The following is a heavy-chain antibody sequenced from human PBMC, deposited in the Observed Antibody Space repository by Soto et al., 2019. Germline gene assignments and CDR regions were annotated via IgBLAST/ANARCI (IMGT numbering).Heavy chain of an antibody. J-gene: IGHJ5*02. V-gene: IGHV4-31*01. Sequence: QVQLQESGPGLVKPSQTLSLTCTVSGGSISSGGYYWNWIRQHPGKGLEWIGYIYYIGSTYYNPSLKSQVTISLDTSKNQFSLRLSSVTAAATAVYYCARSVFPWGQGTLVTVSS. CDR3: ARSVFP. CDR1: GGSISSGGYY. CDR2: IYYIGST.